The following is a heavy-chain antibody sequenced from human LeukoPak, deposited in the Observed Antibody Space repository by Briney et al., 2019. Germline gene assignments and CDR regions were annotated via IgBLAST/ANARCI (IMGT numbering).Heavy chain of an antibody. CDR3: ARHSRPHYYGMDV. CDR2: IYYSGST. J-gene: IGHJ6*02. V-gene: IGHV4-61*01. Sequence: SETLSLTCTVSGGSISSGSYYWSWIRQPPGKGLEWIGYIYYSGSTNYNPSLKSRVTISVDTSKNQFSLKLSSVTAADTAVYYCARHSRPHYYGMDVWGQGTTVTVSS. CDR1: GGSISSGSYY. D-gene: IGHD6-13*01.